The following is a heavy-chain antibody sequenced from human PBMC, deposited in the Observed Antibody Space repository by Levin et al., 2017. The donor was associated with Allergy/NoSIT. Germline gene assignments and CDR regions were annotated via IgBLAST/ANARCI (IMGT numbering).Heavy chain of an antibody. CDR1: GYTFTSYY. CDR3: VCAAYSTGGTSPFDY. J-gene: IGHJ4*02. Sequence: ASVKVSCKASGYTFTSYYMHWVRQAPGQGLEWMGIINPSGGSTSYAQKFQGRVTMTRDTSTSTVYMELSSLRSEDTAVYYCVCAAYSTGGTSPFDYWGQGTLVTVSS. V-gene: IGHV1-46*01. CDR2: INPSGGST. D-gene: IGHD4-23*01.